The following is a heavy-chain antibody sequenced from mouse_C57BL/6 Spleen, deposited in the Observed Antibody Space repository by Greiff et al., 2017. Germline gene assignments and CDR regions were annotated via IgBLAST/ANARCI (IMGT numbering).Heavy chain of an antibody. CDR1: GFTFSDYY. Sequence: EVQLQESGGGLVQPGGSLKLSCAASGFTFSDYYMYWVRQTPEKRLEWVAYISNGGGSTYYPDTVKGRFTISRDNAKNTLYLQMSRLKSEDTAMYYCARQLYWYFDVWGTGTTVTVSS. CDR2: ISNGGGST. CDR3: ARQLYWYFDV. V-gene: IGHV5-12*01. J-gene: IGHJ1*03.